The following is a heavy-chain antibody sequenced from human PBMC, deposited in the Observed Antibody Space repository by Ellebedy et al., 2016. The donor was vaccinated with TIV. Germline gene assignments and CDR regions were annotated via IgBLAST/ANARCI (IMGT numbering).Heavy chain of an antibody. CDR1: GHRFTNNW. Sequence: GESLKISCQGSGHRFTNNWIGWVRQMPGKALEWIGIVYPGDSDAKYSPPFQGQVLISADKSSSTAYLQWSSLKASDTAIYYCASQAGLTAGDDAFDMWGQGTMVTVSS. V-gene: IGHV5-51*01. CDR3: ASQAGLTAGDDAFDM. CDR2: VYPGDSDA. J-gene: IGHJ3*02. D-gene: IGHD5-18*01.